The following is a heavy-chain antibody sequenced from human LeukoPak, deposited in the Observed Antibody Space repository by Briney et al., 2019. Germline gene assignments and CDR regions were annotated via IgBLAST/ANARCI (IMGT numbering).Heavy chain of an antibody. Sequence: GGSLRLSCAASGFTFSSYAMSWVRQAPGKGLEWVSAISGSGGSTYYADSVKGRFTISRDNSKNTLYLQMNSLRAEDTAVYYCANNVDGGNLGDWGQGTLVTVSS. CDR3: ANNVDGGNLGD. CDR2: ISGSGGST. V-gene: IGHV3-23*01. J-gene: IGHJ4*02. D-gene: IGHD4-23*01. CDR1: GFTFSSYA.